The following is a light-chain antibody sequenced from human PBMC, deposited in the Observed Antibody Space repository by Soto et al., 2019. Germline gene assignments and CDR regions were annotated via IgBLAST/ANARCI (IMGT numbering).Light chain of an antibody. CDR2: GAS. V-gene: IGKV3-20*01. Sequence: ESVLTQXPAXXXXSXXXTXNIXXXVSQSINNNYLAWYQQKPGQAPRLLIYGASNRATGIPDRFSGSGSGTDFTLTISRLEPEDFAVYYCQQYVTSPWAFGQGTKVDIK. J-gene: IGKJ1*01. CDR1: QSINNNY. CDR3: QQYVTSPWA.